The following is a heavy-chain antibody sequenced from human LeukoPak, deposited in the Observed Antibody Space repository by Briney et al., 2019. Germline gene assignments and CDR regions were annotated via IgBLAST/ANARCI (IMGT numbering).Heavy chain of an antibody. V-gene: IGHV4-59*02. Sequence: SETLSLTCTVSGASVSLYYWSWIRQPPGKGLEWIGYIYKSDDSNYTPSLKSRVTMAVDTSKNQISLRLTSVTAADTAMYYCARCGVIGSGCSFDYWGQGTLVTVSS. J-gene: IGHJ4*02. CDR1: GASVSLYY. D-gene: IGHD6-19*01. CDR2: IYKSDDS. CDR3: ARCGVIGSGCSFDY.